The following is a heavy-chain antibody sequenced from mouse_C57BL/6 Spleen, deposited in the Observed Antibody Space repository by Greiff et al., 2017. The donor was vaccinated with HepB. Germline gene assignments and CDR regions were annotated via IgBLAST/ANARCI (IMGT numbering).Heavy chain of an antibody. D-gene: IGHD2-5*01. Sequence: QVQLQQSGPELVKPGASVKISCKASGYSFTSYYIHWVKQRPGQGLEWIGWIYPGSGNTKYNEKFKGKATLTADTSSSTAYMQLSSLTSEDSAVYYCAEEDYSNYGYFDVWGTGTTVTVSS. CDR1: GYSFTSYY. CDR3: AEEDYSNYGYFDV. CDR2: IYPGSGNT. V-gene: IGHV1-66*01. J-gene: IGHJ1*03.